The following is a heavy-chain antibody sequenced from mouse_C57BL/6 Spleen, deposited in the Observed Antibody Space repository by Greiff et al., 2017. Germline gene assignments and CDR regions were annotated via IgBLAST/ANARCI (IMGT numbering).Heavy chain of an antibody. CDR2: ISSGSSTI. Sequence: EVKLVESGGGLVKPGGSLKLSCAASGFTFSDYGMNWVRQAPEKGLEWVAYISSGSSTIYYADTVKGRFTISRDNAKNTLYLQMTSLMSEDTAMYYCARERIITTVPYWYFDVWGTGTTVTVSS. CDR3: ARERIITTVPYWYFDV. V-gene: IGHV5-17*03. J-gene: IGHJ1*03. CDR1: GFTFSDYG. D-gene: IGHD1-1*01.